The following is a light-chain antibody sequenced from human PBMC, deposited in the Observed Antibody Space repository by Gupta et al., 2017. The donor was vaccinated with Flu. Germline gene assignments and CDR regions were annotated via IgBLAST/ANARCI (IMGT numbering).Light chain of an antibody. J-gene: IGLJ3*02. CDR2: EVS. CDR3: SSYTRSSTLWV. V-gene: IGLV2-14*01. Sequence: QSALTQPASVSGSPGQSITISCTGTNSDVGGYNYVSWYQQHPGKAPKLMIYEVSNRPSGVSKRFSGSKSGNTASLTFVRLQAEDAADYYCSSYTRSSTLWVFGGGTKLTVL. CDR1: NSDVGGYNY.